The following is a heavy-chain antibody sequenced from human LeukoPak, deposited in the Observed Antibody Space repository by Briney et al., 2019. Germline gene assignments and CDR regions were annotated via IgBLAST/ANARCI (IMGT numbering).Heavy chain of an antibody. V-gene: IGHV4-59*01. J-gene: IGHJ6*03. D-gene: IGHD5-18*01. CDR2: LSYSGSP. Sequence: SETLSLTCTVSGVSISSYYWTWIRQPPGKGLEWIGYLSYSGSPNYNPSLKSRVTISVDTSKNQFSLKLSSVTAADTAVYYCARLTAYYYMDVWGKGTTVTVSS. CDR1: GVSISSYY. CDR3: ARLTAYYYMDV.